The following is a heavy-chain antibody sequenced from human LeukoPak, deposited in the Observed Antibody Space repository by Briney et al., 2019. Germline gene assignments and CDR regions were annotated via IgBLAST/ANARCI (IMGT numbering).Heavy chain of an antibody. D-gene: IGHD6-13*01. Sequence: SQTLSLTCTVSNVSTSSGSHYWNWIRQPAGKGLEWIGRIYAGGRSNYNPSLRSRVTISVDTSKNQFSLRLSSVTATDTAVYYCAIADSSSWYAYFDYWGQGTLVTVSS. J-gene: IGHJ4*02. CDR3: AIADSSSWYAYFDY. CDR2: IYAGGRS. V-gene: IGHV4-61*02. CDR1: NVSTSSGSHY.